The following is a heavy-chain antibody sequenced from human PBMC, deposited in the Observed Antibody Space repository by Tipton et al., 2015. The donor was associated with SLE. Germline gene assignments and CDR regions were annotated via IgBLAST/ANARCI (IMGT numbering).Heavy chain of an antibody. CDR1: GDSISSRSYY. CDR2: INYSGTT. Sequence: TLSLTCSVSGDSISSRSYYWGWIRQPPGKGLEWIGSINYSGTTYYNPSLQSRVTMFVDTSKNQFSLRLSSVTAADTAVYFCARDRTYYDSDGYPRPNAFDIWGQGILVTVSS. CDR3: ARDRTYYDSDGYPRPNAFDI. V-gene: IGHV4-39*07. J-gene: IGHJ3*02. D-gene: IGHD3-22*01.